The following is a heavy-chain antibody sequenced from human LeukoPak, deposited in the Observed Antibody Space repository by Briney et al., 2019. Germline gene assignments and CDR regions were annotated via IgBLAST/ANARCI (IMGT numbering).Heavy chain of an antibody. Sequence: TLSLTCTVSGVSISSGGYCWSWIRQHPGKGLEWINYQVYCGTTYYTPSLKTRVTISVDTSKNQFSLKLSSVTAADTAVYYCARTYDSRAYFPYFFNYWGQGTLVTV. CDR1: GVSISSGGYC. D-gene: IGHD3-22*01. J-gene: IGHJ4*02. CDR3: ARTYDSRAYFPYFFNY. V-gene: IGHV4-31*03. CDR2: QVYCGTT.